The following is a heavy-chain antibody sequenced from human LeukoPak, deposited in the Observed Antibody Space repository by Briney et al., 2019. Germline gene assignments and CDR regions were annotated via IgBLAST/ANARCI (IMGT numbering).Heavy chain of an antibody. CDR2: IYYSGST. J-gene: IGHJ4*02. Sequence: PSETLSLTCTVSGGSISSYYWSWIRQSPGKGLEWIGYIYYSGSTNYNPSLKSRVTISVDTSKNQFSLKLSSVTAADTAVYYCARLGYCSGGSCHGLYFDYWGQGTLVTVSS. CDR1: GGSISSYY. V-gene: IGHV4-59*01. D-gene: IGHD2-15*01. CDR3: ARLGYCSGGSCHGLYFDY.